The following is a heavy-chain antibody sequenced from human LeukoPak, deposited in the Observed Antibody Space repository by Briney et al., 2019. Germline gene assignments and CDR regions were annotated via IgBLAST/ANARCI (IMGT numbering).Heavy chain of an antibody. Sequence: ASVKVSCKASGYTFTSYGISWVRQAPGQGLEWMGWISAYNGNTNYAQKLQGRVTMTTDTSTSTAYMELRSLRSDDTAVYYCVRAARQQLVREPLDYWGQGTLVTVSS. CDR3: VRAARQQLVREPLDY. CDR1: GYTFTSYG. CDR2: ISAYNGNT. V-gene: IGHV1-18*01. J-gene: IGHJ4*02. D-gene: IGHD6-13*01.